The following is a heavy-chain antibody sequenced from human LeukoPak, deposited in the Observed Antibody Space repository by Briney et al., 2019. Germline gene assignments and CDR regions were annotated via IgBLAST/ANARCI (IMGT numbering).Heavy chain of an antibody. CDR3: ARRGQWLVYWYFDL. J-gene: IGHJ2*01. V-gene: IGHV4-59*08. Sequence: SETLSLTRTVSGGSISSYYWSWIRQPPGKGLEWIGYIYYSGSTNYNPSLKSRVTISVDTSKNQFSLKLSSVTAADTAVYYCARRGQWLVYWYFDLWGRGTLVTVSS. D-gene: IGHD6-19*01. CDR2: IYYSGST. CDR1: GGSISSYY.